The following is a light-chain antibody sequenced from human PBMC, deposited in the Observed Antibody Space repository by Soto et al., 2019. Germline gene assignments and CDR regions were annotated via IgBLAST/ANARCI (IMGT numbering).Light chain of an antibody. J-gene: IGKJ2*01. Sequence: EIVLTQSPGTLSLSPGEGATLSCRASQSVSSNHLAWYQQKPGQAPRLLIFGASSRASDIPDRFSGSGSGTDFALTISRLEPEDSAVYFCQQYGSTPPYTFGQGTKLEI. CDR2: GAS. V-gene: IGKV3-20*01. CDR3: QQYGSTPPYT. CDR1: QSVSSNH.